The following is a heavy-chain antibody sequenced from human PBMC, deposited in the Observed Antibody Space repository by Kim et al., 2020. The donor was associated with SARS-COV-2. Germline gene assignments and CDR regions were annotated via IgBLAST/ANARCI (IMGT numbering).Heavy chain of an antibody. J-gene: IGHJ4*02. Sequence: SETLSLTCTVSGGSISSYYWSWIRQPPGTGLEWIGYIYYSWSANYNPSLKSRVTIPVDTSKNQFSLKLSFVTAADTAVYCCAKGSSSPDIWGQGTLVTVSS. V-gene: IGHV4-59*01. CDR1: GGSISSYY. D-gene: IGHD6-6*01. CDR3: AKGSSSPDI. CDR2: IYYSWSA.